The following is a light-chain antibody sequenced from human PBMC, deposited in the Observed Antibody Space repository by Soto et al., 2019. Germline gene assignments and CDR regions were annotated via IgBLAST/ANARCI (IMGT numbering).Light chain of an antibody. V-gene: IGLV2-23*01. CDR1: GSDIGTYNF. Sequence: QSGLAQPASVSGSPGQSVTISCSGTGSDIGTYNFVSWYQQHPGKAPQFIIYDDIKRPSGVSNRFSGSKSGNTASLTISGLQAEDEADYYCCSYAGAGTDNYVFGSGTKVTVL. CDR2: DDI. CDR3: CSYAGAGTDNYV. J-gene: IGLJ1*01.